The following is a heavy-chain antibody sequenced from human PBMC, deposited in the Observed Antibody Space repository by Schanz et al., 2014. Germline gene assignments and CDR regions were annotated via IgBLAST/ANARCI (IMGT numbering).Heavy chain of an antibody. J-gene: IGHJ3*02. Sequence: QVQLVESGGGVVQPGGSLRLSCAASGFTFDPYAMHWLRQSPGKGLEWVAVLSSDESRKFYADSEKGRFTISRDSSSNTLYLQMDSLRAEDTAVYYCAKGVGGGLLLGSTFDNWGQGTMVTVTS. V-gene: IGHV3-30-3*01. D-gene: IGHD3-16*01. CDR3: AKGVGGGLLLGSTFDN. CDR2: LSSDESRK. CDR1: GFTFDPYA.